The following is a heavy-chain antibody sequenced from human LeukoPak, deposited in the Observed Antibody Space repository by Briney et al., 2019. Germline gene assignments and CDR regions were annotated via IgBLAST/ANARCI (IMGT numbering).Heavy chain of an antibody. CDR3: ANSSGAYYVGAFDI. Sequence: GGSLRLSCAASGFTFSSYGMHWVRQAPGKGLEWVAVISYDGSNKYYADSVKGRFTISRDNSKNTLYLQMNGLRTEDTAVYYCANSSGAYYVGAFDIWGQGTMVTVSS. CDR2: ISYDGSNK. V-gene: IGHV3-30*18. J-gene: IGHJ3*02. D-gene: IGHD1-26*01. CDR1: GFTFSSYG.